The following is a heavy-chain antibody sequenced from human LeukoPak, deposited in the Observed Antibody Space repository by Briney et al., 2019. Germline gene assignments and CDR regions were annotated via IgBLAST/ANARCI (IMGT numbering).Heavy chain of an antibody. V-gene: IGHV3-23*01. CDR2: ISGSGGST. Sequence: QAGGSLRLSCAASGFTFSSYAMSWVRQAPGKGLEWVSAISGSGGSTYYADSVKGRFTISRDNSKNTLYLQMNSLRAEDTAVYYCAKDRRRYRDALDIWGQGTMVTVSS. CDR1: GFTFSSYA. CDR3: AKDRRRYRDALDI. D-gene: IGHD1-1*01. J-gene: IGHJ3*02.